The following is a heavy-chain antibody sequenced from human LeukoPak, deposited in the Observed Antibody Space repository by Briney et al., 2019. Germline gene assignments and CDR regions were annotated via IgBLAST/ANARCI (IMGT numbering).Heavy chain of an antibody. CDR2: SATTKPNSCTT. V-gene: IGHV3-72*01. D-gene: IGHD6-13*01. Sequence: GGSLRLSCAGAGFSIVDHHMDWVRQAPGEGLEWIGRSATTKPNSCTTQYAASVRRRFTISRDDSQNSLYLLLNSLKPEDTAVYFCVRGVTTGSGWYHFDTWGLGTLVTVSS. J-gene: IGHJ4*02. CDR1: GFSIVDHH. CDR3: VRGVTTGSGWYHFDT.